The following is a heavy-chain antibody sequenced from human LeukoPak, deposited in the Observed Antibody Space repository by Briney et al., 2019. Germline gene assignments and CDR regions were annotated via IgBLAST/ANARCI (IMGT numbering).Heavy chain of an antibody. CDR2: ISYDGSNK. D-gene: IGHD1-26*01. CDR3: ARDVVGATGTN. J-gene: IGHJ4*02. Sequence: GGSLRLSCAASGFTFSSYGMHWVRQAPGKGLEWVAVISYDGSNKYYADSVKGRFTISRDNSRNTLYLQMNSLRAEDTAVYYRARDVVGATGTNWGQGTLVTVSS. V-gene: IGHV3-30*03. CDR1: GFTFSSYG.